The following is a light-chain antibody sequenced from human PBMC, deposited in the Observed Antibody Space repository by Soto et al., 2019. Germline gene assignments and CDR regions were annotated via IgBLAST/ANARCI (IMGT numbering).Light chain of an antibody. J-gene: IGLJ2*01. Sequence: QSVLTQPASVSGSPGQSITISCTGTSSDVGGYNYVSWYQQHPGKAPKLMIYDVSNRPSGVSNRFSGSKSDNTASLTISGLQAEDEADYYCSSYTSSSTLFGGGTKVTVL. CDR1: SSDVGGYNY. CDR2: DVS. CDR3: SSYTSSSTL. V-gene: IGLV2-14*01.